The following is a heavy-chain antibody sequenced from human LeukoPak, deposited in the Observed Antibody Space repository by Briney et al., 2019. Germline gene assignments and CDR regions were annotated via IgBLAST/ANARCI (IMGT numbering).Heavy chain of an antibody. J-gene: IGHJ4*02. Sequence: GGSLRLSCAASGFTFSSYAMHWVRQAPGKGLEWVAVISYDGSNKYYADSVKGRFTISRDNSKNTLYLQMNSLRAEDTAVYYCARPIAVAGRGGISPDYWGQGTLVTVSS. CDR3: ARPIAVAGRGGISPDY. CDR2: ISYDGSNK. D-gene: IGHD6-19*01. CDR1: GFTFSSYA. V-gene: IGHV3-30-3*01.